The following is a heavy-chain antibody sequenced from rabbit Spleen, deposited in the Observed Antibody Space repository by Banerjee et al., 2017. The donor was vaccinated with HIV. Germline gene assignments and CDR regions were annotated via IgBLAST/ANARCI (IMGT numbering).Heavy chain of an antibody. V-gene: IGHV1S40*01. CDR1: GIDFSSSYY. Sequence: QSLEESGGDLVKPGASLTLTCKASGIDFSSSYYMCWVRQAPGKGLEWIACIYGISGSSKWYANWAKGRFTISKTSSTTVTLQMTSLTGADTATYFCATGSYGGAISDGDFPDVFDPWGPGHPRHRL. J-gene: IGHJ2*01. CDR2: IYGISGSSK. CDR3: ATGSYGGAISDGDFPDVFDP. D-gene: IGHD2-1*01.